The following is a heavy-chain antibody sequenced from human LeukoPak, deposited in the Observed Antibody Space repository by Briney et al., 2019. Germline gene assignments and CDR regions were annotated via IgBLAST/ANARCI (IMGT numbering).Heavy chain of an antibody. V-gene: IGHV4-31*03. J-gene: IGHJ4*02. D-gene: IGHD5-12*01. CDR2: IHYSGST. CDR1: GGSISSGGYY. Sequence: SQTLSLTCTVSGGSISSGGYYWGWIRQHPGKGLEWIGYIHYSGSTYYNPSLKSRVTISVDTSKNQFSLKLSSVTAADTAVYYCARADGYSGYDSATGRHFDYWGQGTLVTVSS. CDR3: ARADGYSGYDSATGRHFDY.